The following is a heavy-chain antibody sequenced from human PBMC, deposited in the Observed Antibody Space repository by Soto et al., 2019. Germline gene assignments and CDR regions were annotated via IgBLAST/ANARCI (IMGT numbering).Heavy chain of an antibody. CDR2: IDSDGSII. CDR1: GFTFSTYW. V-gene: IGHV3-74*01. D-gene: IGHD6-13*01. J-gene: IGHJ4*02. Sequence: PGGSLRLSCAASGFTFSTYWKHSVRPIPGKGLVWVSHIDSDGSIITYADSVKGRFTTSRDNSKNTLYLQMNNLRAEDTAVYYCAKDGGAAGTFDYWGQGTLVTVSS. CDR3: AKDGGAAGTFDY.